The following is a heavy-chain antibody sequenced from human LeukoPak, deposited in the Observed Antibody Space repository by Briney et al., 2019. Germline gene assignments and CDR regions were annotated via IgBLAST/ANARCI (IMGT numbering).Heavy chain of an antibody. D-gene: IGHD3-16*02. J-gene: IGHJ4*02. CDR1: GGTFTSYA. Sequence: GASVKVSCKASGGTFTSYAISWVRQAPGQGLEWMGGIIPIFGTANYAQKFQGRVTITADKSTSTAYMELSSLRSEDTAVYYCARDPLRLGELSTYWGQRTLVTVSS. V-gene: IGHV1-69*06. CDR2: IIPIFGTA. CDR3: ARDPLRLGELSTY.